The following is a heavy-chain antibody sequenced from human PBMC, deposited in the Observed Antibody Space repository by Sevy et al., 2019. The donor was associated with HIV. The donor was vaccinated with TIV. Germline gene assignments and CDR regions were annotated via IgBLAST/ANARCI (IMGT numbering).Heavy chain of an antibody. Sequence: GGSLRLSCAASGFTFNKYNMNWVRRAQGKGLEWVSTITGYSTDIYYADSVKGRFTISRDDAKNSLYLQMNGLRAEDTAIYYCARAEQTYFFDYWGQGTLVTVSS. CDR2: ITGYSTDI. V-gene: IGHV3-21*06. CDR3: ARAEQTYFFDY. CDR1: GFTFNKYN. J-gene: IGHJ4*02.